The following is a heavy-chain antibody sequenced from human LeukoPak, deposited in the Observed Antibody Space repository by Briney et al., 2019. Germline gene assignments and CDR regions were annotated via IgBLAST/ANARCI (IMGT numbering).Heavy chain of an antibody. V-gene: IGHV4-59*08. CDR3: ARHQRDYYGSGTYYTGIDY. J-gene: IGHJ4*02. CDR2: ISYSGST. CDR1: GGSISSYY. Sequence: SETLSLTCTVSGGSISSYYWSWIRQPPGKGLEWIGYISYSGSTDYNPSLKSRVTMSVDTSKNQFSLKLSSVTAADTAVYYCARHQRDYYGSGTYYTGIDYWGQGTLVTVSS. D-gene: IGHD3-10*01.